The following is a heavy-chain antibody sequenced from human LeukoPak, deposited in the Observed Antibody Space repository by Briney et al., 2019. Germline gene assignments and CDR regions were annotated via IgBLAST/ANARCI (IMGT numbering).Heavy chain of an antibody. CDR2: IIPIFGTA. V-gene: IGHV1-69*13. CDR1: GGTFSSYA. CDR3: ARGWLAETTVVTPYNY. J-gene: IGHJ4*02. Sequence: AASVKVSCKASGGTFSSYAISWVRQAPGQGLEWMGGIIPIFGTANYAQKFQGRVTITADESTSTAYMELSSLRSEDTAVYYCARGWLAETTVVTPYNYWGQGTVVTVSS. D-gene: IGHD4-23*01.